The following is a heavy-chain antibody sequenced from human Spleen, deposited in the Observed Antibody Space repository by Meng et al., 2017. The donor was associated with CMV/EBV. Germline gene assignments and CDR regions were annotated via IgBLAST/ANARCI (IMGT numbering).Heavy chain of an antibody. J-gene: IGHJ6*02. V-gene: IGHV3-21*01. CDR1: GFTFSNYW. CDR3: ARDSTGHTTSMDV. Sequence: GGSLRLSCSASGFTFSNYWMTWVRQAPGKGLEWVSSISSSSSYIYYADSVKGRFTISRDNAKNSLYLQMNSLRAEDTAVYYCARDSTGHTTSMDVWGQGTTVTVSS. CDR2: ISSSSSYI. D-gene: IGHD2-2*01.